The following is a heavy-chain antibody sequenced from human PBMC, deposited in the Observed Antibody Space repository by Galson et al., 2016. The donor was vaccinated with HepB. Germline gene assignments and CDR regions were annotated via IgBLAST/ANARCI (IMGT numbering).Heavy chain of an antibody. CDR3: AKDGRIYCSSASCHDPFHY. D-gene: IGHD2-2*01. V-gene: IGHV3-30*18. J-gene: IGHJ4*02. CDR1: GFTFSSYG. Sequence: SLRLSCAASGFTFSSYGMHWVRQAPGKGLEWVAFISYDGSNNKYADSVKGRFTISRDNSKKTLSLHMNSLNAEDTAVYYCAKDGRIYCSSASCHDPFHYWGQGTLVTVSS. CDR2: ISYDGSNN.